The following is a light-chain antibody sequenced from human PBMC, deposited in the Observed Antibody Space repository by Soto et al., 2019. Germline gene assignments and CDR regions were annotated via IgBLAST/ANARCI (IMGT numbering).Light chain of an antibody. CDR2: TAS. CDR3: QQLNSYPLA. J-gene: IGKJ2*01. V-gene: IGKV1-9*01. Sequence: DIQLTQSPSFLSASVGDRVTITCRASQGISSYLAWYQQKPGKAPNLLIYTASTLQSGVPSRFSGSGSGTEFTLTISILQPEDFATYYCQQLNSYPLAFGQGTKLEIK. CDR1: QGISSY.